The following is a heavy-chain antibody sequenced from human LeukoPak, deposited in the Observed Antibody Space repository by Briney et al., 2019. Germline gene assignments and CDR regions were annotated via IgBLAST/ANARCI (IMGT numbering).Heavy chain of an antibody. CDR2: ISTSGSTI. D-gene: IGHD2-15*01. CDR3: ARDQHCSGGSCYSDWFGP. CDR1: GFTFNSYE. V-gene: IGHV3-48*03. Sequence: GGSLRLSCAASGFTFNSYEMNWVRQAPGKGLEWVSYISTSGSTIYYADSVKGRFTISRDNAKNSLYLQMNSLRVEDTAIYYCARDQHCSGGSCYSDWFGPWGQGTLVTVSS. J-gene: IGHJ5*02.